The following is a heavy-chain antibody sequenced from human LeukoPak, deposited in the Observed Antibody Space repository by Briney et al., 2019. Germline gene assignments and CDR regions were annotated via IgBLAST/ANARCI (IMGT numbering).Heavy chain of an antibody. CDR1: GGSISSSSYY. CDR2: IYYSGST. J-gene: IGHJ4*02. D-gene: IGHD6-19*01. V-gene: IGHV4-39*01. Sequence: SETLSLTCTASGGSISSSSYYWGWIRQPPGKGLEWIGSIYYSGSTYYNPSLKSRVTISVDTSKNQFSLKLSSVTAADTAVYYCARRSSVAGTFDYWGQGTLVTVSS. CDR3: ARRSSVAGTFDY.